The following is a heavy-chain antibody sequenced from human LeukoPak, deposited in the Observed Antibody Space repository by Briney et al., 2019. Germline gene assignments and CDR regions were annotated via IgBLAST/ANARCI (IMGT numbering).Heavy chain of an antibody. CDR1: GDSINNYY. V-gene: IGHV4-59*01. D-gene: IGHD3-22*01. J-gene: IGHJ4*02. CDR3: ARGYYDSSGYYYLLDY. CDR2: IYYSGST. Sequence: SETLSLTCTVSGDSINNYYWSWIRQPPGKGLEWIGYIYYSGSTNYNPSLKSRVTISVGTSKKQFSLKLTSVTAADTAVYYCARGYYDSSGYYYLLDYWGQGTLVTVSS.